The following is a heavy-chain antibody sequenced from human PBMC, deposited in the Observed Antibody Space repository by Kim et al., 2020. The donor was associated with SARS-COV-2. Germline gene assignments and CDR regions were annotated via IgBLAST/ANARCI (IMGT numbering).Heavy chain of an antibody. V-gene: IGHV5-10-1*01. J-gene: IGHJ4*02. CDR3: ARESPDYADY. D-gene: IGHD4-17*01. CDR1: GYSFTSNW. Sequence: GESLKISCETSGYSFTSNWITWVRQMPGKGLEWMGRIDPSDSYVNYSPSFRGHVTFSVDKSRNTAYVQWSSLKASDTAVYYCARESPDYADYWGQGTLVTVSS. CDR2: IDPSDSYV.